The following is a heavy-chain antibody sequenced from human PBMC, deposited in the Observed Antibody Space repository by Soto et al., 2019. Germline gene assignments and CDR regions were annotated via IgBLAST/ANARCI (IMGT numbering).Heavy chain of an antibody. V-gene: IGHV1-69*13. CDR2: IIPIFGTA. CDR3: ARGGGSTTNFGKYYFDY. J-gene: IGHJ4*02. D-gene: IGHD2-2*01. CDR1: GGTFSSYA. Sequence: VASVKVSCKASGGTFSSYAISWVRQAPGQGLEWMGGIIPIFGTANYAQKFQGRVTITADESTSTAYMELSSLRSEDTAVYYCARGGGSTTNFGKYYFDYWGQGTLVTVS.